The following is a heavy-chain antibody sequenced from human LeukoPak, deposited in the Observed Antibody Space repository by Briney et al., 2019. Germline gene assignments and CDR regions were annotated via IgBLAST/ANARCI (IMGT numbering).Heavy chain of an antibody. D-gene: IGHD6-19*01. CDR1: GYTFTSYY. Sequence: GASVKVSCKASGYTFTSYYMHWVRQAPGQGPEWMGVINTSGGSTSYAQKFQGRVTMTRDTSTSTAYMELRSLRSDDTAVYYCARDRKGVAATFNYWGQGTLVTVSS. V-gene: IGHV1-46*01. CDR3: ARDRKGVAATFNY. J-gene: IGHJ4*02. CDR2: INTSGGST.